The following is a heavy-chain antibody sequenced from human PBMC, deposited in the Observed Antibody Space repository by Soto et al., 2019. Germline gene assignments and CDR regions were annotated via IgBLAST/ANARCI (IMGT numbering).Heavy chain of an antibody. CDR1: GLTFSSYW. V-gene: IGHV3-74*01. J-gene: IGHJ4*02. Sequence: GGSLRLSCAASGLTFSSYWMHWVRQAPGKGLVWVSRINTDGSSTTYADSVKGRFTISRDNTKNTLYLQMNSLRVEDTAVYYCARASGSNIHFDYWGQGTLVTVAS. CDR2: INTDGSST. CDR3: ARASGSNIHFDY. D-gene: IGHD1-26*01.